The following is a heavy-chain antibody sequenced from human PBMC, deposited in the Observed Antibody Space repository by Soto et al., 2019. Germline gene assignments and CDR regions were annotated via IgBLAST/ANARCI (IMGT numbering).Heavy chain of an antibody. CDR1: GFTFSSYA. CDR2: ISGSGGST. CDR3: AKDHSEYSSSSHFDY. D-gene: IGHD6-6*01. J-gene: IGHJ4*02. V-gene: IGHV3-23*01. Sequence: EVQLLESGGGLVQPGGSPRLSCAASGFTFSSYAMSWVRQAPGKGLEWVSAISGSGGSTYYADSVKGRFTISRDNSKNTLYLQMNSLRAEDTAVYYWAKDHSEYSSSSHFDYWGQGTLVTVAS.